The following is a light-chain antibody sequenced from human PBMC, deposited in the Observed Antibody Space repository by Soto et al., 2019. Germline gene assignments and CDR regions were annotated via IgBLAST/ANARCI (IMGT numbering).Light chain of an antibody. CDR2: DVS. CDR1: SSDVGHYNY. J-gene: IGLJ1*01. Sequence: QSALTQPASVSGSPGQSITISCTGTSSDVGHYNYVSWYQQHPGNAPKLIIYDVSLRPSGVSDRFSGSKSGNTASLTISGLQAEDEADYYCCSYTTTTSRVFGTGTKVTVL. CDR3: CSYTTTTSRV. V-gene: IGLV2-14*03.